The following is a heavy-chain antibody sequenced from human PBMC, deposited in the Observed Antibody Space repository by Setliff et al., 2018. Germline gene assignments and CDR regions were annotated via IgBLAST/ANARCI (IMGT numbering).Heavy chain of an antibody. CDR1: GYTFTTYA. CDR3: ARASRFGTIKYRGDYYMDV. V-gene: IGHV7-4-1*02. Sequence: GASVKVSCKASGYTFTTYAISWMRQAPGQGLERMGWINTNTGNPSYAQGFTGRFVFSLDTSVSTAYLQISSLKAEDTALYYCARASRFGTIKYRGDYYMDVWGKGTTVTVSS. CDR2: INTNTGNP. J-gene: IGHJ6*03. D-gene: IGHD3-10*01.